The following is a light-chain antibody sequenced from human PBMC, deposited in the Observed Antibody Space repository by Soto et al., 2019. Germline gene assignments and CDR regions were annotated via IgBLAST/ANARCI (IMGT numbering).Light chain of an antibody. J-gene: IGLJ1*01. CDR2: DVS. CDR3: ASYTTSSTYV. Sequence: QSVLTQPASVSGSPGQSIAISCTGTSSDVGGYSYVSWYQQQPGKAPKLVISDVSNRPSGVSDRFSGSKSGNTASLTISGLQTEDEADYYCASYTTSSTYVFGTRTKLTVL. V-gene: IGLV2-14*01. CDR1: SSDVGGYSY.